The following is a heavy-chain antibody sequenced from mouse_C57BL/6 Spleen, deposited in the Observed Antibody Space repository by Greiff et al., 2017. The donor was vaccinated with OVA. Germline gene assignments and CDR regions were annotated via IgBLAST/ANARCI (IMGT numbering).Heavy chain of an antibody. CDR2: INPNNGGT. J-gene: IGHJ3*01. CDR1: GYTFTDYN. V-gene: IGHV1-22*01. Sequence: EVKLQESGPELVKPGASVKMSCKASGYTFTDYNMHWVKQSHGKSLEWIGYINPNNGGTSYNQKFKGKATLTVNKSSSTAYMELRSLTSEDSAVYYCAREGDYDDPAWFAYWGQGTLVTVSA. D-gene: IGHD2-4*01. CDR3: AREGDYDDPAWFAY.